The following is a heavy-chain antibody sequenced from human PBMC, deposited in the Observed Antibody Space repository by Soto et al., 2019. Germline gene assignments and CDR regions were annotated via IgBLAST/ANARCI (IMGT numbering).Heavy chain of an antibody. J-gene: IGHJ4*02. CDR1: GFTFSSYG. Sequence: GGSLRLSCAASGFTFSSYGMHWVRQAPGKGLEWVAVISYDGSNKYYADSVKGRFTISRDNSKNTLYLQMNSLRAEDTAVYYCAKVGIAAITVRPRDFDYWGQGTLVTVSS. CDR2: ISYDGSNK. CDR3: AKVGIAAITVRPRDFDY. D-gene: IGHD6-13*01. V-gene: IGHV3-30*18.